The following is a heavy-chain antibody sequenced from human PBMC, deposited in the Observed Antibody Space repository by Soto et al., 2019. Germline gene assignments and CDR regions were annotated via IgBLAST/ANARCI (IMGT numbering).Heavy chain of an antibody. Sequence: PGGSLRLSSAASGFTFSSYAMHWVRQAPGKGLEWVAVISYDGSNNYYPDSVKGRFTISRDNSKNTLYLQMNSLRAEDTAVYYCARDCGGDCYYAFDIWGQGTMVTVSS. CDR1: GFTFSSYA. V-gene: IGHV3-30-3*01. CDR2: ISYDGSNN. D-gene: IGHD2-21*02. J-gene: IGHJ3*02. CDR3: ARDCGGDCYYAFDI.